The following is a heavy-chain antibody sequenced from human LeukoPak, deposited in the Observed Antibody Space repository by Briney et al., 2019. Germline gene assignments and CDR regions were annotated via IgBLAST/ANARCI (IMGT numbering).Heavy chain of an antibody. CDR3: ARRGGDYSHPYDY. Sequence: GGSLRLSCAGSGITFSSYAMSWVRQAPGKGLEWVSVISGSGGSTYYADSVKGRFTISRDNSKNTLYLQMNSLGAEDTAVYYCARRGGDYSHPYDYWGQGTLVTVSS. D-gene: IGHD3-22*01. V-gene: IGHV3-23*01. J-gene: IGHJ4*02. CDR1: GITFSSYA. CDR2: ISGSGGST.